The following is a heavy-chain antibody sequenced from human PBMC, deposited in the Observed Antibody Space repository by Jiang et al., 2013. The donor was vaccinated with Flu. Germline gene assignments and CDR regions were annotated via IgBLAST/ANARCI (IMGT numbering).Heavy chain of an antibody. Sequence: GLVKPSETLSLTCTISGGSISSSSYYWGWIRQPPGKGLEWIGSIHYSGSTYYNPSLESRVTISVDTSKNQLSLKLSSVTAADTALYYCARHWLGSGIRCLDPWGQGTLVTVSS. V-gene: IGHV4-39*07. CDR3: ARHWLGSGIRCLDP. J-gene: IGHJ5*02. CDR1: GGSISSSSYY. D-gene: IGHD3-10*01. CDR2: IHYSGST.